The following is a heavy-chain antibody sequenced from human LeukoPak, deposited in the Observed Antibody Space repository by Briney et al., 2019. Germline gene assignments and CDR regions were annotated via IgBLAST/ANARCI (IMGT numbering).Heavy chain of an antibody. CDR2: ISAYNGNT. CDR1: GGTFTSYG. V-gene: IGHV1-18*01. D-gene: IGHD6-25*01. Sequence: GASVKVSCKASGGTFTSYGISWVRQAPGQGLEWMGWISAYNGNTNYAQKLQGRVTMTTDTSTSTAYMELRSLGSDDTAVYYCARDLSQTGYSSEDYWGQGTLVTVSS. J-gene: IGHJ4*02. CDR3: ARDLSQTGYSSEDY.